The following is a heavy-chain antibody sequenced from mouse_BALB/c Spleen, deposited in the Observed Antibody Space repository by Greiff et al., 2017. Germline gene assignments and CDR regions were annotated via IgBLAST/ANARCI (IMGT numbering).Heavy chain of an antibody. CDR2: IWAGGST. V-gene: IGHV2-9*02. Sequence: VQLQQSGPGLVAPSQSLSITCTVSGFSLTSYGVHWVRQPPGKGLEWLGVIWAGGSTNYNSALMSRLSISKDNSKSQVFLKMNSLQTDDTAMYYCARDLYYYGSSWYFDVWGAGTTVTVSS. D-gene: IGHD1-1*01. CDR1: GFSLTSYG. CDR3: ARDLYYYGSSWYFDV. J-gene: IGHJ1*01.